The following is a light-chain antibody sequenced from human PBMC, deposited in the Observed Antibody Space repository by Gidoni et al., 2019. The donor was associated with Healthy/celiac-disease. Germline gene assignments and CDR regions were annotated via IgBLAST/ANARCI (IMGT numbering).Light chain of an antibody. Sequence: DIQMTQSPSSLSASVGDRVTITCRASQSISSYLNWYQQKPGKAPKLLIYAASSLQSGVPSRFSGSGSGTDFTLTISSLQAEDFATYYCQQGYSTLGTFGQXTKVEIK. V-gene: IGKV1-39*01. CDR1: QSISSY. J-gene: IGKJ1*01. CDR3: QQGYSTLGT. CDR2: AAS.